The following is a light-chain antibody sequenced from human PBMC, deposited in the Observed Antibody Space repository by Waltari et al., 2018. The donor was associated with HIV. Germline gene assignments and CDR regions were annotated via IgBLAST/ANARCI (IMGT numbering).Light chain of an antibody. CDR2: RAS. V-gene: IGKV1-5*03. J-gene: IGKJ2*01. CDR1: QSVGSR. Sequence: DIQMTQSPSALSASAGGRATIICRASQSVGSRLAWYQQKPGKAPKLLIYRASTLEKGVPSRFTGSGSGTEFTLTISSLQPEDFGTYYCQQYDTYLTFGQGTRLEMK. CDR3: QQYDTYLT.